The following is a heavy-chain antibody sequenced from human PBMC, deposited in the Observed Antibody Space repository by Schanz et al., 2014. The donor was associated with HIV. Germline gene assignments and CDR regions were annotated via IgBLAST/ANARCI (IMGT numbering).Heavy chain of an antibody. CDR1: GFTFSTFG. CDR2: ISYDGSKK. V-gene: IGHV3-30*03. J-gene: IGHJ4*02. CDR3: ATAHYESNIPYF. Sequence: QVQLVESGGGVVQPWRSLRLSCTASGFTFSTFGMHWVRQAPGKGLECVAVISYDGSKKYYADSAKGRFTISRDNSKNTLFLQMNSLRAEDTAFYYCATAHYESNIPYFWGQGTLVTVSS. D-gene: IGHD3-22*01.